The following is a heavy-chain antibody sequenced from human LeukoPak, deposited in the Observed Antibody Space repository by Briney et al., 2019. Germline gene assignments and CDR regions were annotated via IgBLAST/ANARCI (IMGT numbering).Heavy chain of an antibody. CDR1: GGSFSGYY. J-gene: IGHJ5*02. CDR2: INHSGST. V-gene: IGHV4-34*01. Sequence: SETLSLTCAVYGGSFSGYYWSWIRQPPGKGLEWIGEINHSGSTNYNPSLKSRVTISVDTSKNQFSLKLSSVTAADTAVYYCARRGRYGSGSSIVVWFDPWGQGTLVIVSS. D-gene: IGHD3-10*01. CDR3: ARRGRYGSGSSIVVWFDP.